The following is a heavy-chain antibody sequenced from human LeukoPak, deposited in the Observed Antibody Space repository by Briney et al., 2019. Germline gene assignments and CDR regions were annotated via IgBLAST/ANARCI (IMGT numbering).Heavy chain of an antibody. CDR1: GFTCSSYS. V-gene: IGHV3-48*04. Sequence: GGSLRLSCAASGFTCSSYSMNWVRQAPGKGLEWVSYISSSSGNTIYYADSVRGRFTISRDNAKNSLYLQMNSLRAEDTAVYYCARGVAGYSSSWLHAFDIWGQGTMVTVSS. CDR2: ISSSSGNTI. CDR3: ARGVAGYSSSWLHAFDI. D-gene: IGHD6-13*01. J-gene: IGHJ3*02.